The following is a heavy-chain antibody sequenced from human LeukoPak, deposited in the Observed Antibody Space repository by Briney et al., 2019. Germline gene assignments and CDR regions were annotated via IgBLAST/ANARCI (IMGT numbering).Heavy chain of an antibody. Sequence: SETLSLTSTVSGGSISNYYWSWIRQPPGKGREWMGYIHYSGRTNYDPSLESRVTISVNTSKNQLYLKVSSVTAPDTAIYYCARHQDGYGDYFDFWGQGILVTVSS. CDR3: ARHQDGYGDYFDF. V-gene: IGHV4-59*08. CDR2: IHYSGRT. J-gene: IGHJ4*02. CDR1: GGSISNYY. D-gene: IGHD5-24*01.